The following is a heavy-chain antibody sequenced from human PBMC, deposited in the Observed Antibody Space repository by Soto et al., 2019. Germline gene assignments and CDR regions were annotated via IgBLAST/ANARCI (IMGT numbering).Heavy chain of an antibody. D-gene: IGHD6-19*01. Sequence: SVKVSCKASGGTFSSYAISWVRQAPGQGLEWMGGIIPIFGTANYAQKFQGRVTITADKSTSTAYMELSSLRSEDTAVYYCARDPAYSRGWPTFDYWGQGTLVTVSS. CDR3: ARDPAYSRGWPTFDY. J-gene: IGHJ4*02. V-gene: IGHV1-69*06. CDR1: GGTFSSYA. CDR2: IIPIFGTA.